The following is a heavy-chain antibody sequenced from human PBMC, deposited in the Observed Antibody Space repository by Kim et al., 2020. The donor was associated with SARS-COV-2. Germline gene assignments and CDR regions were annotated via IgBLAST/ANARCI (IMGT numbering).Heavy chain of an antibody. Sequence: DSVTGRFTISRDSSKNTLYLQMNSLRAEDTAVYYCARDITMVRGGHAFDIWGQGTMVTVSS. J-gene: IGHJ3*02. CDR3: ARDITMVRGGHAFDI. D-gene: IGHD3-10*01. V-gene: IGHV3-53*01.